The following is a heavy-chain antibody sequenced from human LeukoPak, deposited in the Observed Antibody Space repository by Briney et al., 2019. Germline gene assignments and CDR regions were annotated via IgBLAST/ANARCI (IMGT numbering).Heavy chain of an antibody. CDR3: ARGSSSTSSSSDYYYYMDV. CDR2: IYYSGST. Sequence: PLQTLSLTCTVSGGSISSGDYYWSWIRQPPGKGLEWIGYIYYSGSTYYNPSLKSRVTISVDTSKNQFSLKLSSVTAADTAVYYCARGSSSTSSSSDYYYYMDVWGKGTTVTVSS. CDR1: GGSISSGDYY. J-gene: IGHJ6*03. D-gene: IGHD2-2*01. V-gene: IGHV4-30-4*08.